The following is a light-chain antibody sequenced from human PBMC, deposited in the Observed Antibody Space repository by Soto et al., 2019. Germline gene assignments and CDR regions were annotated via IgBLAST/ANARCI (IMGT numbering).Light chain of an antibody. V-gene: IGKV1-5*01. Sequence: DIQITPSPSTPSATVRDQGPNTWPASQSISSWLAWYQQKPGKAPKLLIYDASSLESGVPSRFSGSGSGTEFTLTISSLQPDDFATYYCQQYNSYSQTFGQGTKVDIK. J-gene: IGKJ1*01. CDR3: QQYNSYSQT. CDR1: QSISSW. CDR2: DAS.